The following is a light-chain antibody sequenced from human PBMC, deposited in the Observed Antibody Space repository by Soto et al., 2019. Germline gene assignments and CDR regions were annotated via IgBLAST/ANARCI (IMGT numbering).Light chain of an antibody. Sequence: EIVLAQSPGTLSLSPGERATLSCRASQSVSSNYLALYQQRPCQAPRLLIYGASSRATGIPDRFSGSGSGTDFTLTISRLEPEDFAVYYCQQYGSSPSFGGGTKVDIK. V-gene: IGKV3-20*01. CDR2: GAS. J-gene: IGKJ4*01. CDR1: QSVSSNY. CDR3: QQYGSSPS.